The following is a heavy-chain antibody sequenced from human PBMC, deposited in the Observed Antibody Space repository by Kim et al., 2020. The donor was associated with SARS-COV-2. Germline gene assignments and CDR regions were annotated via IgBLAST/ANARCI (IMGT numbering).Heavy chain of an antibody. CDR2: IWYDGSNK. J-gene: IGHJ5*02. Sequence: GGSLRLSCAASGFTFSSYGMHWVRQAPGKGLEWVAVIWYDGSNKYYADSVKGRFTISRDNSKNTLYLQMNSLRAEDTAVYYCARDLIGGDSSHLGGAFDLWGPGTLVTVSS. V-gene: IGHV3-33*01. D-gene: IGHD2-21*01. CDR1: GFTFSSYG. CDR3: ARDLIGGDSSHLGGAFDL.